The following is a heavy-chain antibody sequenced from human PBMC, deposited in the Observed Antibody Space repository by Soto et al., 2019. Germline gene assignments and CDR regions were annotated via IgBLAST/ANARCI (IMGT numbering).Heavy chain of an antibody. CDR3: ARGVQVDSDFCSGYYYYYYYGMDV. D-gene: IGHD3-3*01. CDR2: INHSGST. CDR1: GRSFSGYY. V-gene: IGHV4-34*01. J-gene: IGHJ6*02. Sequence: SETLSLTCAVYGRSFSGYYWSWIRQPPGNGLEWIGEINHSGSTNYNPSLKSRVTISVDTSKNQFSLKLSSVTAADTAVYYCARGVQVDSDFCSGYYYYYYYGMDVWGQGTTLTVSS.